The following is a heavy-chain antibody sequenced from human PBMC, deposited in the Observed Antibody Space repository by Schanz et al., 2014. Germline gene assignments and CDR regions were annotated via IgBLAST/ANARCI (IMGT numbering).Heavy chain of an antibody. CDR2: INPSGGST. CDR3: ATETSRTWFYNGVDV. CDR1: GYTFTSYY. J-gene: IGHJ6*02. D-gene: IGHD2-2*01. V-gene: IGHV1-46*01. Sequence: QVQLVQSGAEVKKPGASVKVSCKASGYTFTSYYMHWVRQAPGQGLEWMGIINPSGGSTSYAQKFQGRVTMTRDTSTSTVYMELSSLRSEDTAVYYCATETSRTWFYNGVDVWGQGTTXTVSS.